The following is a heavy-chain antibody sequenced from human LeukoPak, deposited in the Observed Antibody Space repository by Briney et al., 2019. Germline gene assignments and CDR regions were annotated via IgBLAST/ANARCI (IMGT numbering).Heavy chain of an antibody. CDR2: IWYDGSNK. Sequence: GGSLRLSCAASGFTFSSYGMHWVRQAPGKGLEWVAVIWYDGSNKYYADSVKGRFTISRDNSKNTLYLQMNSLRAEDTAVYYCARAFGHSSGWYPSYYYGMDVWGQGTTVTVSS. V-gene: IGHV3-33*01. CDR3: ARAFGHSSGWYPSYYYGMDV. J-gene: IGHJ6*02. D-gene: IGHD6-19*01. CDR1: GFTFSSYG.